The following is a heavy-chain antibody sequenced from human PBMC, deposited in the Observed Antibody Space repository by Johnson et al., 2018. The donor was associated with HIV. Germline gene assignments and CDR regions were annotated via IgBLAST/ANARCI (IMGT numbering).Heavy chain of an antibody. Sequence: VKLVESGGGLVQPGGSLRLSCAASGFTFSSYWMSWVRQAPGQGLEWVANIKQDGSDKYYVDSLRGRFTISRDNAKNSLFLQMDSLTAEDTAVYYCARDYPMFRLDSSGYANSFSIWGQGTLVTVSA. CDR1: GFTFSSYW. CDR2: IKQDGSDK. CDR3: ARDYPMFRLDSSGYANSFSI. D-gene: IGHD3-22*01. V-gene: IGHV3-7*01. J-gene: IGHJ3*02.